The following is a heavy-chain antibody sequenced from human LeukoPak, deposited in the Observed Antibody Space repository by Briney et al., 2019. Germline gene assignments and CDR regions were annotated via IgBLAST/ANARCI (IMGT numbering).Heavy chain of an antibody. CDR1: GIIFSNYW. Sequence: GGSLRLSCAASGIIFSNYWMHWVRQAPGKGLGWVSRINRDGSSTSYADSVKGRFTISRDNAKNSLYLQMNSLRAEDTAVYYCARGPYASGSYGRRGWVHYMDVWGKGTTVTISS. CDR3: ARGPYASGSYGRRGWVHYMDV. J-gene: IGHJ6*03. CDR2: INRDGSST. V-gene: IGHV3-74*01. D-gene: IGHD3-10*01.